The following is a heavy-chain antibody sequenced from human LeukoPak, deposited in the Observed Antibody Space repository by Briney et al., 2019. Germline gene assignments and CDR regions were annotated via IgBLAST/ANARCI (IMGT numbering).Heavy chain of an antibody. Sequence: GGSLRLSRAASGFTFSTYAMSWVRQAPRKGLEWVSTIGGSGISTYYADSVKGRFTISRDNSKNTLYLQMNSLRPEDTAVYYCAKDRSSGWYSFQHWGQGTLVSVSS. D-gene: IGHD6-19*01. V-gene: IGHV3-23*01. CDR3: AKDRSSGWYSFQH. J-gene: IGHJ1*01. CDR2: IGGSGIST. CDR1: GFTFSTYA.